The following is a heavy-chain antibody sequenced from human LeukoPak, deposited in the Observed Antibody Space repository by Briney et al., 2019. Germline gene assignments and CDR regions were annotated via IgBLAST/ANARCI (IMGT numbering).Heavy chain of an antibody. Sequence: PSETLSLTCTVSGASIRSGDYYWSWIRQPPGKGLEWIGYIYDSGSTYYNPSLKSRITISVDTSENRFSLKLSSVTATDTAVYYCARATYDFWSGSHSEYYFDYWGQGTLVTVSS. D-gene: IGHD3-3*01. CDR3: ARATYDFWSGSHSEYYFDY. CDR1: GASIRSGDYY. CDR2: IYDSGST. J-gene: IGHJ4*02. V-gene: IGHV4-30-4*01.